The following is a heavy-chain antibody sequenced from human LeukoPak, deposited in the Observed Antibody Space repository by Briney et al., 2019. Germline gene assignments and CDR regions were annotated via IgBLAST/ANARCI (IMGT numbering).Heavy chain of an antibody. V-gene: IGHV1-3*01. J-gene: IGHJ4*02. Sequence: ASVKVSCKASGYTFTSYAMHWVRQAPGQRLEWMGWINPGNGNTKYSQKFQGRVTITRDTSASTAYMELSSLRSEDTAVYYCARDAYCGGDCYSDYFDYWGQGTLVTVSS. D-gene: IGHD2-21*02. CDR1: GYTFTSYA. CDR2: INPGNGNT. CDR3: ARDAYCGGDCYSDYFDY.